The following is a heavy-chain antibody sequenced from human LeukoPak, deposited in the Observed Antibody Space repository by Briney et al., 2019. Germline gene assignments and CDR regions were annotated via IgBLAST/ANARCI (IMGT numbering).Heavy chain of an antibody. J-gene: IGHJ4*02. D-gene: IGHD3-10*01. V-gene: IGHV3-30*02. CDR2: IRADGINK. CDR1: GFSFSSNG. Sequence: GGSLRLPCAASGFSFSSNGMRWVRQAPGKGLEWVAFIRADGINKYYVDSVKGRFTISRDNSKNTLYLQMNSLRAEDTAVYYCAKDFYGSGSNLDYWGQGTLVTVSS. CDR3: AKDFYGSGSNLDY.